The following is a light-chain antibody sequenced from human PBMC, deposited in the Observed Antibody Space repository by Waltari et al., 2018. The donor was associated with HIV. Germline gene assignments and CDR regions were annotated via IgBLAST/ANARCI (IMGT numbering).Light chain of an antibody. Sequence: QTVVTQEPSFSVSPGGTVTLTCGLSSGSVSTTYYPSWYQHTPGQAPRPLIYNTNTRSSGVPDRFSGAILGNKAALNITGAQADDECDYYCVLYMGSGISVFGGGTKLTVL. CDR1: SGSVSTTYY. J-gene: IGLJ2*01. CDR3: VLYMGSGISV. CDR2: NTN. V-gene: IGLV8-61*01.